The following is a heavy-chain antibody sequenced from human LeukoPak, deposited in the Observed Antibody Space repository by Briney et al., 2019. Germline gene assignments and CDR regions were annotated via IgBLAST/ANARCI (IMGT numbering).Heavy chain of an antibody. V-gene: IGHV3-64*04. CDR2: ISSNGDNT. CDR1: GFPFNTYA. CDR3: AKAAAAPGFDF. Sequence: GGSLRLSCSASGFPFNTYAIHWVRQAPGKGLEYVAGISSNGDNTDFADSAKGRFTISRDNSKNTIYLQMNSLRAEDTALYYCAKAAAAPGFDFWGQGTLVTVSS. J-gene: IGHJ4*02. D-gene: IGHD6-13*01.